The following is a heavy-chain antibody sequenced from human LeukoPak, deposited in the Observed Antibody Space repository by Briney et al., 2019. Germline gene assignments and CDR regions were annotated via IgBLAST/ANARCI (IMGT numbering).Heavy chain of an antibody. CDR3: ARKNARVEAAVYYNFLAIDV. CDR2: INHAGIT. D-gene: IGHD3-3*01. CDR1: GGSFSPYY. V-gene: IGHV4-34*01. Sequence: PSEPLSLTCSVSGGSFSPYYWTWVRQSPGTGLEWIGEINHAGITNYNPSLQSRTTISLDTSNHQFSLTLTSVTAADTAVYFSARKNARVEAAVYYNFLAIDVSGEGTPVTVSS. J-gene: IGHJ6*04.